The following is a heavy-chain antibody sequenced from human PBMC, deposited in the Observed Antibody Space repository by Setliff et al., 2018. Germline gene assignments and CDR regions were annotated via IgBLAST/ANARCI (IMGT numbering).Heavy chain of an antibody. CDR1: GYAVTGYH. D-gene: IGHD3-16*01. CDR3: ARVAIMGPPS. CDR2: INPNTGGT. Sequence: ASVKVSCKASGYAVTGYHIHWVRQAPGQGPEWMGWINPNTGGTNYAQKFQGKVTMTRDTSITTAYMELSSLRSDDTAVYYCARVAIMGPPSWGQGTLVTVSS. V-gene: IGHV1-2*02. J-gene: IGHJ5*02.